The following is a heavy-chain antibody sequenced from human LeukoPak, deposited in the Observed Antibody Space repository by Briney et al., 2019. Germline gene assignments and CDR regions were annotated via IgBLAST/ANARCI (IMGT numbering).Heavy chain of an antibody. CDR3: ARGKNYYGSGSYVF. V-gene: IGHV3-53*05. D-gene: IGHD3-10*01. Sequence: GGSLRLSCAASGFVVSADYMSWVRQAPGKGLQWVSVFYSGGHAYHRGGTTYYADSVKGRFTISGDKSANTVYLQMHSLRLDDTAVYYCARGKNYYGSGSYVFWGQGTLVTVSS. CDR1: GFVVSADY. J-gene: IGHJ4*02. CDR2: FYSGGHAYHRGGTT.